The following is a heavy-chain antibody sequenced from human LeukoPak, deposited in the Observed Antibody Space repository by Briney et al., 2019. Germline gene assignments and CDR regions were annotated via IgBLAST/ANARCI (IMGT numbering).Heavy chain of an antibody. CDR1: GYTFTGYY. D-gene: IGHD6-19*01. J-gene: IGHJ4*02. Sequence: ASVTVSCKASGYTFTGYYMHWVRPAPGQGLEWMGWINPNSGGTDYVQKFQGRVTMTRDTSISTAYMELSRLRSDDTAVYYCASHPGAGDDYWGQGTLVTVPS. V-gene: IGHV1-2*02. CDR2: INPNSGGT. CDR3: ASHPGAGDDY.